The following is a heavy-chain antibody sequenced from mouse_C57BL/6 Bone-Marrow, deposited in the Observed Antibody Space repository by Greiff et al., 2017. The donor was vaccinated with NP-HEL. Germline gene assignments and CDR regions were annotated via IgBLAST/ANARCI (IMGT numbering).Heavy chain of an antibody. CDR1: GYTFTSYG. D-gene: IGHD1-1*01. CDR3: APVYYYGSSFDC. Sequence: QVQLQQSGAELARPGASVKLSCKASGYTFTSYGISWVKQRTGQGLEWIGEIYPRSGNTYYNEKFKGKATLTADKSSSTAYMELRSLTSEDSAVYFCAPVYYYGSSFDCWGKGTTLTVSS. CDR2: IYPRSGNT. J-gene: IGHJ2*01. V-gene: IGHV1-81*01.